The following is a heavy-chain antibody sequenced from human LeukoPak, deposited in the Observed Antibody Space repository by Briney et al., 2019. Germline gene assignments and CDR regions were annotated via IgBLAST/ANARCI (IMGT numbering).Heavy chain of an antibody. CDR3: ARGLDYGSGSTLEGF. CDR1: EFTFSTYG. V-gene: IGHV3-21*04. J-gene: IGHJ4*02. D-gene: IGHD3-10*01. Sequence: GGSLRLSCAASEFTFSTYGMNRVRQAPGKGLEWVSSISSSSASIFYADSVKGRFTISRDNTKNTLYLQMNSLRVEDTAVYYCARGLDYGSGSTLEGFWGQGTLVTVYS. CDR2: ISSSSASI.